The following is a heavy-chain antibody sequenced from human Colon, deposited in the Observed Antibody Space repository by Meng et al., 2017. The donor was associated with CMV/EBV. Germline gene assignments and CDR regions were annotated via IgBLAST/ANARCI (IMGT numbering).Heavy chain of an antibody. CDR1: GYILTSYY. CDR3: VREFHGGYLDF. V-gene: IGHV1-46*01. J-gene: IGHJ4*02. Sequence: KTSGYILTSYYIPWVRQAPGRGLEWMGIFYPDAGTTTSAQKFQGRLTMTGDTSTSTAYMELSTLTSDDTATYYCVREFHGGYLDFWGQGTLVTVSS. CDR2: FYPDAGTT. D-gene: IGHD3-16*01.